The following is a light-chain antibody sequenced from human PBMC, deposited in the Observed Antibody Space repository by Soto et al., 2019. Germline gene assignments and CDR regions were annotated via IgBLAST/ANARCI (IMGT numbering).Light chain of an antibody. J-gene: IGKJ5*01. CDR1: QSISSY. CDR3: QQANSFPIT. Sequence: DIQMTQSPSSLSASVGDRVTITCRASQSISSYLNWYQQKPGKAPKLLIYAASSLQSGVPSRFSGSGSGTDFTLTISSLQPEDLGTYYCQQANSFPITFGQGTRLENK. CDR2: AAS. V-gene: IGKV1-39*01.